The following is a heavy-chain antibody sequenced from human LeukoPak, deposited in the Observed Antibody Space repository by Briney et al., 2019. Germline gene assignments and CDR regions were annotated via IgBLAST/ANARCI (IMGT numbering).Heavy chain of an antibody. J-gene: IGHJ4*02. V-gene: IGHV3-23*01. CDR1: GFAFSNYA. CDR3: AKDATIAPRLVDY. Sequence: PGGSLRLSCAASGFAFSNYAMSWVRQAPGKGLEWVSAISGTGGNTYYADSVKGRFTISRGNSKNTLHLQMNSLRAEDTAVYYCAKDATIAPRLVDYWGQGTLVTVSS. CDR2: ISGTGGNT. D-gene: IGHD6-6*01.